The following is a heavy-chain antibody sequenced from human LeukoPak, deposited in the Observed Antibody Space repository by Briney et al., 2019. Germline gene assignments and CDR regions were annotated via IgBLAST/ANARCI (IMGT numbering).Heavy chain of an antibody. CDR1: GGSISSYY. J-gene: IGHJ3*02. Sequence: SETLSLTCTVSGGSISSYYWSWFRQPPGKGLEWIGYISYSGTTNYNPSLTSRVTISLDTSKNQFSLKLTSVTTADSAVYHCARHGGIIAAAGTRAFDIWGQGTMVTVSS. CDR3: ARHGGIIAAAGTRAFDI. V-gene: IGHV4-59*08. D-gene: IGHD6-13*01. CDR2: ISYSGTT.